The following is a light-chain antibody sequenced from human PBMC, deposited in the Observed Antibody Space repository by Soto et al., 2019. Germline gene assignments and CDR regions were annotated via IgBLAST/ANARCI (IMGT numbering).Light chain of an antibody. V-gene: IGKV3-15*01. Sequence: EIVMTQSPATLSVSPGERVTLSCRASQSVSSNLAWYQQKPGQAPRLLIYGASSKASGIPARFSGSGSETDFTLTISSLQSEDFAVYYCQQYHKWYFTFGGGTTVEIK. CDR1: QSVSSN. J-gene: IGKJ4*01. CDR3: QQYHKWYFT. CDR2: GAS.